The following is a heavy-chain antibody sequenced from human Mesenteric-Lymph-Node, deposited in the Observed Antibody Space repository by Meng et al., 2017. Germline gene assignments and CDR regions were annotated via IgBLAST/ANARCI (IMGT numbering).Heavy chain of an antibody. V-gene: IGHV3-23*01. Sequence: GGSLRLSCAASGFTFSSYAMTWVRQAPGKGLNWVSLIGSTGENTNYADSVKGRFTISRDNSKNTMYLQMDSLRADDTAVYYCVRSDMGYTSSWYKYWGQGTLVTVSS. J-gene: IGHJ4*02. D-gene: IGHD6-13*01. CDR2: IGSTGENT. CDR3: VRSDMGYTSSWYKY. CDR1: GFTFSSYA.